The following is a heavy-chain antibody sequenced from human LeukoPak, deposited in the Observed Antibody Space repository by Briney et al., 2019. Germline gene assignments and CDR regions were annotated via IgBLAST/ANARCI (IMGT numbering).Heavy chain of an antibody. CDR1: GFTFSNYW. D-gene: IGHD6-19*01. Sequence: GGSLRLSCAASGFTFSNYWMSWVRQAPGKGLEWVANIKQDGSEKYYVDSVKGRFTISRDNAKNSLYLQMNSLRAEDTAVYYCAREVPSVAIALAGTLGSYYYYYHMDVWGKGTTVTVSS. CDR2: IKQDGSEK. J-gene: IGHJ6*03. CDR3: AREVPSVAIALAGTLGSYYYYYHMDV. V-gene: IGHV3-7*01.